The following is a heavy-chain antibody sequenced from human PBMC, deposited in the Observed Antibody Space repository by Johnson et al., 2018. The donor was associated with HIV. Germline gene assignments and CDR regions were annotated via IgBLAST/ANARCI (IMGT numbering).Heavy chain of an antibody. J-gene: IGHJ3*02. CDR1: GFTVSSNY. V-gene: IGHV3-66*01. CDR3: AKDRLRDGYNRDAFDI. D-gene: IGHD5-24*01. CDR2: IYSGGST. Sequence: VQLVESGGGLVQPGGSLRLSCAASGFTVSSNYMSWVRQAPGTGLEWVSVIYSGGSTYYADSVKGRSTISRDNSKNTLYLKMNSLRAEDTAVYYCAKDRLRDGYNRDAFDIWGQGTMVTVSS.